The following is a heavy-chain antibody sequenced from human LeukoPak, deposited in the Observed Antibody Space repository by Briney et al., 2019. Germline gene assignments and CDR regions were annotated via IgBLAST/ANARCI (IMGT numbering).Heavy chain of an antibody. D-gene: IGHD2-2*01. CDR2: IYYSGST. J-gene: IGHJ6*02. V-gene: IGHV4-59*08. CDR3: ARLYPQPLFPRWVDV. Sequence: SETLSLTCTVSGGSISSYYWSWIRQPPGKGLEWIGYIYYSGSTNYNPSLKSRVTISVDTSKNQFSLKLSSVTAADTAVYYCARLYPQPLFPRWVDVWGQGTTVTVSS. CDR1: GGSISSYY.